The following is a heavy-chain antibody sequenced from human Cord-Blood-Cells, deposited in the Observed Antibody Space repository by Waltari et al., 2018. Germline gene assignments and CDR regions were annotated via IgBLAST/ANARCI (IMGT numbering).Heavy chain of an antibody. CDR2: INHSGST. CDR3: ARGDPNWRSGAFDI. V-gene: IGHV4-34*01. J-gene: IGHJ3*02. Sequence: QVQLQQWGAGLLKPSETLSLTCAVYGGSFSGYYWSWIRQPPGKGLEWIGEINHSGSTNYNPSLKSRVTISVDTSKNQFSLKLSSVTAADTAVYYCARGDPNWRSGAFDIWGQGTMVTVSS. D-gene: IGHD1-1*01. CDR1: GGSFSGYY.